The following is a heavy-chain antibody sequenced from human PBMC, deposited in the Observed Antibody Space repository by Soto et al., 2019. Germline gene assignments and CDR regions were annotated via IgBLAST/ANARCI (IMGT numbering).Heavy chain of an antibody. J-gene: IGHJ4*02. CDR2: IFHDGTS. Sequence: SETLSLTCAVSGVSISSGNWWTWVRQTPQRGLEYIGEIFHDGTSNYYPSFERRVAISVDTSKNQFSLKPTSVTAADTAIYFCARLVYDTRLNYMYFDFWGQGALVTVS. V-gene: IGHV4-4*02. CDR3: ARLVYDTRLNYMYFDF. CDR1: GVSISSGNW. D-gene: IGHD3-10*01.